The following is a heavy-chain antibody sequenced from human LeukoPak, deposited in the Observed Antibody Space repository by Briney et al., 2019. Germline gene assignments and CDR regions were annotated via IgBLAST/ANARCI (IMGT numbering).Heavy chain of an antibody. Sequence: GGSLRLSRAASGFAFSGYTMNWVRQAPGKGLEWVSSIRSTSSYIKYADSVKGRFTISRDNAKNSLYLQMNSLRAEDTAVYYCMGDGYGDSAGAHWGQGTLVSVSS. J-gene: IGHJ4*02. D-gene: IGHD4-17*01. CDR1: GFAFSGYT. V-gene: IGHV3-21*01. CDR3: MGDGYGDSAGAH. CDR2: IRSTSSYI.